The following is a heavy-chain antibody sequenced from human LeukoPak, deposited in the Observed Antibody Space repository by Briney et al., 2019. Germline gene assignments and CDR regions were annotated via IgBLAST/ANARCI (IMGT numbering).Heavy chain of an antibody. CDR1: GFTFGTYP. CDR2: IWYDESNQ. D-gene: IGHD2-15*01. CDR3: ARDAYCSGGNCYSWYFDL. V-gene: IGHV3-30*04. Sequence: PGRSLRLSCAASGFTFGTYPMHWVRQAPGKGLEWVAVIWYDESNQYYADSVKGRFSISRDNSKNTLFLQMNSLRAEDTAVYFCARDAYCSGGNCYSWYFDLWGRGTLVTVSS. J-gene: IGHJ2*01.